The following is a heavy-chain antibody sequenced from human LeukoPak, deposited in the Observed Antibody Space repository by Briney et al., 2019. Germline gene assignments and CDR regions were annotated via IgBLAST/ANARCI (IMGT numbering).Heavy chain of an antibody. CDR1: GFTFSDYY. CDR3: AKEQLVDPAFDY. Sequence: SGGSLRLSCAASGFTFSDYYMSWIRQAPGKGLEWVSYISASGSTIYYADSVKGRFTISRDNSKNTLYLQMNSLRAEDTAVYYCAKEQLVDPAFDYWGQGTLVTVSS. CDR2: ISASGSTI. V-gene: IGHV3-11*01. D-gene: IGHD6-13*01. J-gene: IGHJ4*02.